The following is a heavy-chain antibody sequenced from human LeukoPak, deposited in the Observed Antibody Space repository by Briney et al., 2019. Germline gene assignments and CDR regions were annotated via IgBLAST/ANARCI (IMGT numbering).Heavy chain of an antibody. CDR2: IYPGDSDT. Sequence: GESLKISCKGSGYSFTSYWIGWVRQMPGKGLEWMGIIYPGDSDTRCSPSFQGQVTISADKSITTAYLQWSSLKASDTATYYCVRQPRVHTPDFWGQGTLVTVSS. D-gene: IGHD1-1*01. CDR1: GYSFTSYW. V-gene: IGHV5-51*01. CDR3: VRQPRVHTPDF. J-gene: IGHJ4*02.